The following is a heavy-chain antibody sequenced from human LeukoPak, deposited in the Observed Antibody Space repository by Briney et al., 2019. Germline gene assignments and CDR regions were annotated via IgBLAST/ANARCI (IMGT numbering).Heavy chain of an antibody. J-gene: IGHJ4*02. V-gene: IGHV3-48*03. Sequence: GGSLRLSCAASGFTFSSYEMNWVRQAPGKGLEWVSYISSSGTTIYYADFARGRFTISRDNAKNSLYLQMNSLRDEDTALYFCAREKSDTWYVDYWGQGSLVTVSS. CDR3: AREKSDTWYVDY. D-gene: IGHD6-13*01. CDR1: GFTFSSYE. CDR2: ISSSGTTI.